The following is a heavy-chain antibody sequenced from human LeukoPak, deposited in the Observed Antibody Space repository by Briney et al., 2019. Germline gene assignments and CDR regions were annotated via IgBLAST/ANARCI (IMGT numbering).Heavy chain of an antibody. CDR1: GFTFSSYG. D-gene: IGHD4-17*01. CDR2: ISYDGSNK. J-gene: IGHJ6*04. CDR3: AKALSYYGDYVGYYYYGMDV. V-gene: IGHV3-30*18. Sequence: GGSLRLSCAASGFTFSSYGMHWVRRAPGKGLEWVAVISYDGSNKYYADSVKGRFTISRDDSKNTLYLQMNSLRAEDTAVYYCAKALSYYGDYVGYYYYGMDVWGKGTTVTVSS.